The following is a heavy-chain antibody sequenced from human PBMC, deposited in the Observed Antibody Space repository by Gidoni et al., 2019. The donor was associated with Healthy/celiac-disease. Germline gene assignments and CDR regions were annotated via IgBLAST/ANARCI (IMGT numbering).Heavy chain of an antibody. D-gene: IGHD3-22*01. J-gene: IGHJ3*02. V-gene: IGHV4-39*01. CDR3: RGYYYPLTAFDI. CDR1: GGSISSSSYY. CDR2: IYYSGST. Sequence: QLQLQESGPGLVKPAETLSRTCTVSGGSISSSSYYWGWIRQPPGKGLEWIGSIYYSGSTYYNPSLKSRVTISVDTSKNQFSLKLSSVTAADTAVYYCRGYYYPLTAFDIWGQGTMVTVSS.